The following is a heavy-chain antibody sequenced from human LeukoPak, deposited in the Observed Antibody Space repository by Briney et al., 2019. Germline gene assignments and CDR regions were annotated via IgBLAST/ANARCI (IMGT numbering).Heavy chain of an antibody. D-gene: IGHD3/OR15-3a*01. CDR2: ISGSSSST. CDR3: AKCEGIFGLVYYYYYMDV. J-gene: IGHJ6*03. Sequence: GGSLRLSCAASGFTFSTYAMSWVRQAPGKGLEWVSAISGSSSSTYFADSVKGRFTISRDNSKNTLYLQMTSLRAEDTAVYYCAKCEGIFGLVYYYYYMDVWGKGTTVTVSS. CDR1: GFTFSTYA. V-gene: IGHV3-23*01.